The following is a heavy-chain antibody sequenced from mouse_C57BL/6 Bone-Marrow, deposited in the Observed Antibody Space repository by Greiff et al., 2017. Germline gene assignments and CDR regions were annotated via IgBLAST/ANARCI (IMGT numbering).Heavy chain of an antibody. D-gene: IGHD1-1*01. J-gene: IGHJ3*01. CDR3: ASWIDCYGSSPAWFAY. V-gene: IGHV1-72*01. CDR1: GYTFTSYW. Sequence: QVQLKQPGAELVKPGASVKLSCKASGYTFTSYWMHWVKQRPGRGLEWIGRIDPNSGGTKYNEKFKSKATLTVDKPSGTAYMQLSSLTSEDSAVYYCASWIDCYGSSPAWFAYWGQGTLVTVSA. CDR2: IDPNSGGT.